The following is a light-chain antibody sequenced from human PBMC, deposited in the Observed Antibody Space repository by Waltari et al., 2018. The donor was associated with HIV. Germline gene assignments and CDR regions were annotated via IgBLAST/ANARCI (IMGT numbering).Light chain of an antibody. J-gene: IGLJ3*02. CDR2: DVT. Sequence: QSALTQPASVSGSPGQSITLSCPGTSNDLGRYDLVSWYQHQPGRAPKLIIYDVTKWPSGVSHRFSGSKSGATASLTISGLQAEDEADYYCCSYAGITTWVFGGGTKVTVL. V-gene: IGLV2-23*02. CDR3: CSYAGITTWV. CDR1: SNDLGRYDL.